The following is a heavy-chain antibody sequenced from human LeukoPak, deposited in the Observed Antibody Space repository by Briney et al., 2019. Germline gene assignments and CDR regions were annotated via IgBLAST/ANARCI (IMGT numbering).Heavy chain of an antibody. Sequence: PGGSLRLSCAASGFTFSSYEMNWVRQAPGKGLEWVSYISSSGSTIYYADSVKGRFTISRDNAKNSLYLQMNSLRAEDTAVYYCARVIRCSGGSCYTSNWFDPWGQGTLVTVSS. J-gene: IGHJ5*02. CDR2: ISSSGSTI. D-gene: IGHD2-15*01. V-gene: IGHV3-48*03. CDR1: GFTFSSYE. CDR3: ARVIRCSGGSCYTSNWFDP.